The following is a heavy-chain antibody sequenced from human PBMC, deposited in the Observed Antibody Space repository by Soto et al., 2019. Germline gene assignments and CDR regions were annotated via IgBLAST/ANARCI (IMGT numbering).Heavy chain of an antibody. D-gene: IGHD6-19*01. CDR3: ARGGLLPDY. V-gene: IGHV4-30-2*01. CDR1: GGSISSGGHS. CDR2: ISHSGST. J-gene: IGHJ4*02. Sequence: PSETLSLTCTVSGGSISSGGHSGSWIRQPPGKGLEWIGYISHSGSTYYNPSLKSRVTISVDRSKNQFSLKLSSVTAADTAVYYCARGGLLPDYWGQGTLVTVSS.